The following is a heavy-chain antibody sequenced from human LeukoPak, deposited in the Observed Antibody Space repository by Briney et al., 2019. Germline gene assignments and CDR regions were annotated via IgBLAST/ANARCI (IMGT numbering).Heavy chain of an antibody. D-gene: IGHD2-15*01. CDR3: AEDPPCSGGTCYGYFES. CDR2: ISGSGGKT. Sequence: GGSLRLSCAASGFTFSTYAMNWFRQAPGKGLEWVSIISGSGGKTFYADSVKGRFTISRDNSKNTLYLQMNNLRDEDTAVYYCAEDPPCSGGTCYGYFESWGQGTLVTVSS. J-gene: IGHJ4*02. V-gene: IGHV3-23*01. CDR1: GFTFSTYA.